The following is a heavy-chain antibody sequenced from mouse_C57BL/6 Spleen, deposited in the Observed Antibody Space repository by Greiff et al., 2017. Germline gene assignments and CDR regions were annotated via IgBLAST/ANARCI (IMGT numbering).Heavy chain of an antibody. V-gene: IGHV1-18*01. D-gene: IGHD1-1*01. J-gene: IGHJ3*01. CDR3: ASSYYYGSRSFAY. CDR1: GYTFTDYN. CDR2: INPNNGGT. Sequence: EVQLQQSGPELVKPGASVKIPCKASGYTFTDYNMDWVKQSPGKSLEWIGDINPNNGGTNYNQKFKGKATLTVDKSSSTAYMELRSLTSEDTAVYYCASSYYYGSRSFAYWGQGTLVTVSA.